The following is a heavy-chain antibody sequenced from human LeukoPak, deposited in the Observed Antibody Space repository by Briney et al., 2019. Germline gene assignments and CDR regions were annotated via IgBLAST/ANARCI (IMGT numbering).Heavy chain of an antibody. CDR3: ARPTSKLGSFDY. Sequence: SETLSLTCTVSGYSISSGYYWGWIRQPPGKGLEWIGTIYYSGSTYYNPSLKSRITISVDTSKNQFSLKMRSVTAADTAVYYCARPTSKLGSFDYWGQGTLVTVSS. CDR1: GYSISSGYY. V-gene: IGHV4-38-2*02. D-gene: IGHD2/OR15-2a*01. CDR2: IYYSGST. J-gene: IGHJ4*02.